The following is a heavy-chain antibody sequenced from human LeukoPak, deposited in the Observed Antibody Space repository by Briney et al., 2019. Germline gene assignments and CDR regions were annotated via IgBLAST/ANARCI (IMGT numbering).Heavy chain of an antibody. J-gene: IGHJ5*02. CDR2: ISYHGRDK. CDR1: GFTFSGFA. Sequence: PGGSLRLSCAGSGFTFSGFAMHWVRQAPGKGLKWVAAISYHGRDKYYADAVSGRFTISRDNSKNTLHLEMNSLRTDDTAVYYCTKERGGGGRRINLMVGGYGPWGQGTQVTVSS. V-gene: IGHV3-30*04. D-gene: IGHD3-22*01. CDR3: TKERGGGGRRINLMVGGYGP.